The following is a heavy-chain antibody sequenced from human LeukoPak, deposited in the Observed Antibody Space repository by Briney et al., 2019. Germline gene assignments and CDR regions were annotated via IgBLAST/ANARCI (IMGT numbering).Heavy chain of an antibody. CDR1: GFTFSSYA. CDR2: ISSNGGST. Sequence: GGSLRLSCSASGFTFSSYAMHWVRQAPGKGLEYVSAISSNGGSTYYADSVKGRFTISRDNSKNTLYLQMSSLRAEDTAVYHCVKGGYQLLNYWGQGTLVTVSS. D-gene: IGHD2-2*01. CDR3: VKGGYQLLNY. V-gene: IGHV3-64D*06. J-gene: IGHJ4*02.